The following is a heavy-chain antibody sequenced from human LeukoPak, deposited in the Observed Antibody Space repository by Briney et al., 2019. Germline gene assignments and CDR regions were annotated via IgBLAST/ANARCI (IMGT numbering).Heavy chain of an antibody. V-gene: IGHV3-74*01. CDR3: TRKTSALGGAFDI. CDR2: INSDGSST. Sequence: GGSLRLSCAASGFTFSSYWMNWVRQAPGKGLVWVSRINSDGSSTRYADSVKGRFTISRDNAKNTLFLQMNSLRAEDTAVYFCTRKTSALGGAFDIWGQGTMVTVSS. J-gene: IGHJ3*02. CDR1: GFTFSSYW.